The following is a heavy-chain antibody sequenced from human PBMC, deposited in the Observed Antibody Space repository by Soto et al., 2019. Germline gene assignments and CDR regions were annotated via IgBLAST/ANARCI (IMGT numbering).Heavy chain of an antibody. D-gene: IGHD6-6*01. Sequence: SETLSLTCAVYGGSFSGYYWSWIRQPPGKGLEWIGEINHSGSTNYNPSLKSRVTISVDTSKNQFSLKLSSVTAADTAVYYCARGGQLVRVLGYYYYGMDVWGQGTTVTVSS. V-gene: IGHV4-34*01. J-gene: IGHJ6*02. CDR2: INHSGST. CDR3: ARGGQLVRVLGYYYYGMDV. CDR1: GGSFSGYY.